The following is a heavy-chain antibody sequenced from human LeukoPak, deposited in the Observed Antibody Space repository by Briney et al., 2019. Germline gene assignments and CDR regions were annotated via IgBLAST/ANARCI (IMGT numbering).Heavy chain of an antibody. J-gene: IGHJ6*03. Sequence: GGSLRLSCAASGFTLSSYGMPWVRQSPGKGLEGGAFIRYGGSNKDYADSERGRFTICRGNSKNAQYLQMNSLRAGDTAVYYCAKDGRRVVPAAIKTVADYYYYYMDVWGKGTTVTVSS. CDR1: GFTLSSYG. D-gene: IGHD2-2*01. V-gene: IGHV3-30*02. CDR3: AKDGRRVVPAAIKTVADYYYYYMDV. CDR2: IRYGGSNK.